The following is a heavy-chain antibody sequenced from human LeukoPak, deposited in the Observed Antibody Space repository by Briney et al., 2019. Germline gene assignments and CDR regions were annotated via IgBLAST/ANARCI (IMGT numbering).Heavy chain of an antibody. CDR3: ARGEWALLGAMDV. Sequence: GGSLRLSCAASGFTFSSYSMNWVRQGPGKGVEWVSSISSSSSYIYYADSVKGRFTISRDNANTSLYLQMNSLRAEDTAVYYCARGEWALLGAMDVWGQGTTVTVSS. D-gene: IGHD1-26*01. V-gene: IGHV3-21*01. J-gene: IGHJ6*02. CDR1: GFTFSSYS. CDR2: ISSSSSYI.